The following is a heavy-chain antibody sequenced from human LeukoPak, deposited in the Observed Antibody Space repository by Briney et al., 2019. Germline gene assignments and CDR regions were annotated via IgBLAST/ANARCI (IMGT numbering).Heavy chain of an antibody. J-gene: IGHJ6*04. D-gene: IGHD3-10*02. Sequence: PGGSLRLSCAASGFNISSYSMNWVRQAPGKGLEWVSYISGSSSYIYYADSVKGRFTISRDNAKNSLYLQMNSLRAEDTAVYYCAELGITMIGGVWGKGTTVTISS. CDR1: GFNISSYS. V-gene: IGHV3-21*01. CDR2: ISGSSSYI. CDR3: AELGITMIGGV.